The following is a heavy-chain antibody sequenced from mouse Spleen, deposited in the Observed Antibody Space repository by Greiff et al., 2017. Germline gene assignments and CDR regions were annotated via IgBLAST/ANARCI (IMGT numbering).Heavy chain of an antibody. D-gene: IGHD1-1*01. J-gene: IGHJ2*01. CDR3: TRLELRSFDY. V-gene: IGHV1-15*01. Sequence: VKLMESGAELVRPGASVTLSCKASGYTFTDYEMHWVKQTPVHGLEWIGAIDPETGGTAYNQKFKGKAILTADKSSSTAYMELRSLTSEDSAVYYCTRLELRSFDYWGQGTTLTVSS. CDR1: GYTFTDYE. CDR2: IDPETGGT.